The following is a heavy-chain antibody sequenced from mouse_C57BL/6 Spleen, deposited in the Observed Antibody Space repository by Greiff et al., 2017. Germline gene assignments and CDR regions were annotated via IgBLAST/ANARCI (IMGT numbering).Heavy chain of an antibody. CDR1: GFTFSDYG. Sequence: DVKLVESGGGLVQPGGSLKLSCAASGFTFSDYGMAWVRQAPRKGPEWVAFISNLAYSIYYADTVTGRFTIPRENAKNTLYLEMSSLRSEDTAMYYCARQGDSNTWFAYWGQGTLVTVSA. CDR3: ARQGDSNTWFAY. J-gene: IGHJ3*01. CDR2: ISNLAYSI. V-gene: IGHV5-15*01. D-gene: IGHD2-5*01.